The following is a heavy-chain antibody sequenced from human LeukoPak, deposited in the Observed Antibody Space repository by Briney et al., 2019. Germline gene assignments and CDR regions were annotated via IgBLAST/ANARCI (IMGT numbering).Heavy chain of an antibody. D-gene: IGHD3-10*01. Sequence: PSETLSLTCTVSGVSISSYYWSWIRQPPGKGLEWIGYIYYSGSTNYNPSLKSRVTISVDTSKNQFSLKLSSVTAADTAVYYCARLGSSFGELNFDYWGQGTLVTVSS. CDR3: ARLGSSFGELNFDY. V-gene: IGHV4-59*08. CDR1: GVSISSYY. J-gene: IGHJ4*02. CDR2: IYYSGST.